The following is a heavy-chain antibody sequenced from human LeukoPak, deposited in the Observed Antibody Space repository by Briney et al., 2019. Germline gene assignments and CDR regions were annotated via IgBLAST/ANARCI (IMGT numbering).Heavy chain of an antibody. CDR1: GFAFSDFY. D-gene: IGHD3-10*01. Sequence: TGGSLRLSCAASGFAFSDFYMFWIRQAPGKGLEWISYISNSGSTLYYADSVKGRFTISRDNDKNLLYLQINSLRAHDTAVYYCARDALGSYDYWGQGTLVTVSS. CDR2: ISNSGSTL. V-gene: IGHV3-11*01. J-gene: IGHJ4*02. CDR3: ARDALGSYDY.